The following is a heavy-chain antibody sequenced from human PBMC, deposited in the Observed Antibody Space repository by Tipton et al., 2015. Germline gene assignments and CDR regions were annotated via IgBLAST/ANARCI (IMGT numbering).Heavy chain of an antibody. CDR1: GDSISSGGCY. J-gene: IGHJ3*02. CDR2: ISHSGNT. CDR3: ARYEVEVDAFDI. D-gene: IGHD3-16*01. Sequence: TLSLTCTVSGDSISSGGCYWSWIRQPPGKGLEWIGYISHSGNTKYNPSLKSRLTISVDTSINQFSLKLNSVTAADTAVFYCARYEVEVDAFDIWGQGTMVTVSS. V-gene: IGHV4-61*08.